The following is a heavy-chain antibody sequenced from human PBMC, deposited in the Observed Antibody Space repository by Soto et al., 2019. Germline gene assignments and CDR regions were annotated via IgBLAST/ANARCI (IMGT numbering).Heavy chain of an antibody. CDR1: GGSFSGYY. D-gene: IGHD3-10*01. J-gene: IGHJ4*02. CDR2: INHSGST. Sequence: PSETLSLTCAVYGGSFSGYYWSWIRQPPGKGLEWIGEINHSGSTNYNPSRKSRVTISVDTSKNQFSLKLSSVTAADTAVYYCALVGNYYGSGSYWPNFDYWGQGTLVTVSS. V-gene: IGHV4-34*01. CDR3: ALVGNYYGSGSYWPNFDY.